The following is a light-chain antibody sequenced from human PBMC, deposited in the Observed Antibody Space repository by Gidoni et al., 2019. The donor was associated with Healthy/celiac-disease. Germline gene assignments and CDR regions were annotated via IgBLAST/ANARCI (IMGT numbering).Light chain of an antibody. V-gene: IGKV3-15*01. CDR1: QSVSST. Sequence: EIVMTQSPAALSVSPGERATLSCRASQSVSSTLAWYQQKPGQAPRLLIYGASTRATGIPARFSGSGSGTEFTLTISSLQSEDFAVYYCQQYNNWPPVTFGPGTKVDIK. CDR2: GAS. J-gene: IGKJ3*01. CDR3: QQYNNWPPVT.